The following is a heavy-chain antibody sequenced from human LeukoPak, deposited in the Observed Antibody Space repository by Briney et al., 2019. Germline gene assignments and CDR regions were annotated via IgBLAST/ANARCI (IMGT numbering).Heavy chain of an antibody. CDR3: AREAIYYDSSGYYDFDY. J-gene: IGHJ4*02. CDR2: MSAYNGKT. CDR1: GYTFTSYG. V-gene: IGHV1-18*01. D-gene: IGHD3-22*01. Sequence: ASVKVSCKASGYTFTSYGISWVRQAPGQGLEWMGWMSAYNGKTNYAQKLQGRVTMTTDTSTSTAYMELRSLRSDDTAVYYCAREAIYYDSSGYYDFDYWGQGTLVTVSS.